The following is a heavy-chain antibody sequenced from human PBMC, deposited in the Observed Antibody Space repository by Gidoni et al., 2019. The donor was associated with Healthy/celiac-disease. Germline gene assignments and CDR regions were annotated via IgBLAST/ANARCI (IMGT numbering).Heavy chain of an antibody. CDR2: ISSSSSYI. D-gene: IGHD2-2*01. J-gene: IGHJ4*02. V-gene: IGHV3-21*01. Sequence: EVQLVESGGGLVKPGGSLRLSCAASGFTFSSYSMNWVRQAPGQGLEWVSSISSSSSYIYYADSVKGRFTISRDNAKNSLYLQMNSLRAEDTAVYYCARDRGLVVPAAHFDYWGQGTLVTVSS. CDR3: ARDRGLVVPAAHFDY. CDR1: GFTFSSYS.